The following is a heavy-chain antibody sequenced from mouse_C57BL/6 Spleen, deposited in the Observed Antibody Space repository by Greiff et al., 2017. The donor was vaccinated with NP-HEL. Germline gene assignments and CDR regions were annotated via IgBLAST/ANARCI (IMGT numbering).Heavy chain of an antibody. CDR1: GFTFSDYG. V-gene: IGHV5-17*01. CDR2: ISSGSSTI. Sequence: EVMLVESGGGLVKPGGSLKLSCAASGFTFSDYGMHWVRQAPEKGLEWVAYISSGSSTIYYADTVKGRFTISRDNAKNTLFLQMTSLRSEDTAMYYGAREGDPAGFAYWGQGTLVTVSA. D-gene: IGHD3-3*01. J-gene: IGHJ3*01. CDR3: AREGDPAGFAY.